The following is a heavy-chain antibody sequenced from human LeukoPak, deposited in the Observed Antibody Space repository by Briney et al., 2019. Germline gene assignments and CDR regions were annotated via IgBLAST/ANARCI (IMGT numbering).Heavy chain of an antibody. D-gene: IGHD6-6*01. V-gene: IGHV4-59*12. J-gene: IGHJ6*03. CDR1: GGSISSYY. CDR3: ARETAASSSSHTFYYFYHYMDV. CDR2: VYYSGSS. Sequence: SETLSLTCTVSGGSISSYYWSWIRQPPGKGLEWIGYVYYSGSSYYNPSLESRVTLSVDTSKNQFSLKLRSVTAADTAVYYCARETAASSSSHTFYYFYHYMDVWGKGTTVTVSS.